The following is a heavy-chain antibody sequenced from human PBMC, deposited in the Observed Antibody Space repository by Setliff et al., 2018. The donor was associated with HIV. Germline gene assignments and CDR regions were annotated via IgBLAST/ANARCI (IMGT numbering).Heavy chain of an antibody. Sequence: PGGSLRLSCAASGFTFSSYWMHWVRQAPGKGLVWVSRINSDGSITSFADSVKGRFTISRDNAKNTLYLQMNSLRAEDTAVYYCARGITQHISMIRYFDFWGQGMLVTVSS. CDR2: INSDGSIT. CDR1: GFTFSSYW. CDR3: ARGITQHISMIRYFDF. D-gene: IGHD3-22*01. J-gene: IGHJ4*02. V-gene: IGHV3-74*01.